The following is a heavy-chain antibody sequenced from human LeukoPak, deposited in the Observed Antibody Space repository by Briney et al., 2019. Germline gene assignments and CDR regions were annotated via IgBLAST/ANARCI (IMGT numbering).Heavy chain of an antibody. Sequence: PGGSLRLSCAASGFIFNNYAMNWVRQAPGKGLEWASGLSGSGNNIFYAASVRGRFTIPRDNSKNTVNLQMISLTAADTAVYFCAKGGSVQPYYYGMDVWGQGTTVIVSS. J-gene: IGHJ6*02. D-gene: IGHD3-16*01. CDR1: GFIFNNYA. CDR3: AKGGSVQPYYYGMDV. CDR2: LSGSGNNI. V-gene: IGHV3-23*01.